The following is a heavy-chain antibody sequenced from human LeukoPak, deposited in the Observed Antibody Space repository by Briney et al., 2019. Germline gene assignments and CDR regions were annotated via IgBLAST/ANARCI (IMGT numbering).Heavy chain of an antibody. CDR2: ISAGGNT. CDR1: GFTFSSTV. D-gene: IGHD2-2*01. Sequence: PGGSLRLSCAASGFTFSSTVMSWVRQAPGKGLEWVSVISAGGNTYYVDSVKGRFTISRDNSKNTLYLQMNSLRAEDTAVYYCAKDRRTDGCSSTSCYFDYWGQGTLVTVSS. J-gene: IGHJ4*02. CDR3: AKDRRTDGCSSTSCYFDY. V-gene: IGHV3-23*01.